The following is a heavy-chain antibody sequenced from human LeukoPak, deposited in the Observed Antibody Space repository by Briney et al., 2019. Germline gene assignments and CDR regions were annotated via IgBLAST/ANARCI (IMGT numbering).Heavy chain of an antibody. CDR3: ARDNSVEDTAWWFDP. CDR2: INPSGGST. D-gene: IGHD4-23*01. CDR1: GYTFTSYY. J-gene: IGHJ5*02. V-gene: IGHV1-46*01. Sequence: ASVKVSCKASGYTFTSYYMHWVRQAPGQGLEWMGMINPSGGSTSYAQKFQGRVTMTRDMSTSTDYMELSSLRSEDTAVYYCARDNSVEDTAWWFDPWGQGTLVTVSS.